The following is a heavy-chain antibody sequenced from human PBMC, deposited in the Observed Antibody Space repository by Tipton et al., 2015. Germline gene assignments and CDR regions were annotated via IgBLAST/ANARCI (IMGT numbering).Heavy chain of an antibody. CDR2: IYYRGTT. V-gene: IGHV4-30-4*01. D-gene: IGHD3-3*01. CDR3: ARHRNYALWSGDPYEIDV. CDR1: GGSISSGDYY. J-gene: IGHJ6*02. Sequence: TLSLTCTVSGGSISSGDYYWSWIRQPPGKGLEWIGYIYYRGTTHYNPSLQSRVTMSVDTSKNHFSLNLTSVTAADTAVYYCARHRNYALWSGDPYEIDVWGQGTTVAVSS.